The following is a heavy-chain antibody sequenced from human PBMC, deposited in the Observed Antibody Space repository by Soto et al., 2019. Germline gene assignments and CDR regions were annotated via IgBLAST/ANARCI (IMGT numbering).Heavy chain of an antibody. Sequence: QVQLQESGPGLVKPSGTLSLICIVSGDSVTFGHYYCSWIGQPPGKGLEWIGHIFFTGATNYSPSLKSRVTMSVDSSKSQFSLNLTSVTAADSAIYYCARARSDSAGGSLGRRLDVWGQGTTVTVSS. CDR1: GDSVTFGHYY. D-gene: IGHD2-15*01. CDR3: ARARSDSAGGSLGRRLDV. CDR2: IFFTGAT. V-gene: IGHV4-61*01. J-gene: IGHJ6*02.